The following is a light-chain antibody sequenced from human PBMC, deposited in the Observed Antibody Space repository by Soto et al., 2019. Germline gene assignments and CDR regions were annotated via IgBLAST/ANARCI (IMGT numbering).Light chain of an antibody. CDR3: SSYTSSSTPYV. CDR1: SSDVDGYDF. J-gene: IGLJ1*01. V-gene: IGLV2-14*01. CDR2: DVT. Sequence: QSALTQPASVSGSPGQSITISCTGTSSDVDGYDFVSWYQQHPGKAPKLMIYDVTNRPSGVSDRFSGSKSGNTASLTISGLQAEDEADYYCSSYTSSSTPYVFGTGTKATVL.